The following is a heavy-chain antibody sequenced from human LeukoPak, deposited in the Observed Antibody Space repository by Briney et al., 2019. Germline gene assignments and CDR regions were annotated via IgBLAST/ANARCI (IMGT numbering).Heavy chain of an antibody. J-gene: IGHJ4*02. V-gene: IGHV3-66*02. D-gene: IGHD3-16*01. Sequence: GGSLRLSCAASGFTVSNNYMSWVRQAPGKGLEWVSVIYSGDNTYYVESVKGRFTISRDNSKNTLFLQMNRLRAEDAAVYYCAGRRVLDASFDYWGQGTLVTVSS. CDR3: AGRRVLDASFDY. CDR1: GFTVSNNY. CDR2: IYSGDNT.